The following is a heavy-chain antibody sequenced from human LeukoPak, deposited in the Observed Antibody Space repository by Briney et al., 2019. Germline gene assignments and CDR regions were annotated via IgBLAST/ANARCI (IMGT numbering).Heavy chain of an antibody. CDR1: GGSISSSSYY. V-gene: IGHV4-39*07. Sequence: SETLSLTCTVSGGSISSSSYYWGWIRQPPGKGLEWIGSIYYSGSTYYNPSLKSRVTISVDTSKNQFSLKLSSVTAADTAVYYCARDTAVWFDPWGQGTLVTVSS. D-gene: IGHD5-18*01. CDR3: ARDTAVWFDP. CDR2: IYYSGST. J-gene: IGHJ5*02.